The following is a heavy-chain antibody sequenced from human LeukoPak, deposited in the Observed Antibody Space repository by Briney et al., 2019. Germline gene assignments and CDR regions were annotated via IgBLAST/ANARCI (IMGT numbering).Heavy chain of an antibody. V-gene: IGHV3-21*01. CDR1: GFAFNTYS. CDR2: IFSSSTYI. J-gene: IGHJ1*01. CDR3: ARTKWQLPWA. D-gene: IGHD1-26*01. Sequence: GGSLRLSCAASGFAFNTYSMNWVRQAPGKGLEWVSFIFSSSTYIYYTDSVKGRFTISRDNARNSLYLQMNSLRADDTAIYYCARTKWQLPWAWGQGTLVTVSS.